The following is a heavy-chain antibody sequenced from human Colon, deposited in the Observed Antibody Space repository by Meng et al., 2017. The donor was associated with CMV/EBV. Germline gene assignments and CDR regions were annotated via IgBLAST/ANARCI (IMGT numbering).Heavy chain of an antibody. J-gene: IGHJ4*02. CDR1: GFTFSSYA. CDR2: ISYDGSNK. V-gene: IGHV3-30-3*01. CDR3: AKGHVGRYVDY. Sequence: GESLKLSCAASGFTFSSYAMHWVRQAPGKGLEWVAVISYDGSNKYYADSVKGRFTISRDNSKNTLYLQMNSLRAEDTAVYYCAKGHVGRYVDYWGQGTLVTVSS.